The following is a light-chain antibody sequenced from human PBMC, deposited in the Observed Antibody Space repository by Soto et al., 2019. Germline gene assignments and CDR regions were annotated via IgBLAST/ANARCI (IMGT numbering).Light chain of an antibody. CDR3: QQYGSSPGT. V-gene: IGKV3-20*01. Sequence: ELVLTHSPGTLSLSPGERATLSCRASQSVTSNYLAWYRQKPGQAPRLLFYGASSRATGIPDRFSGSGSETDFTLTISSLEPEDFAVYYCQQYGSSPGTFGQGTKVDIK. CDR1: QSVTSNY. J-gene: IGKJ1*01. CDR2: GAS.